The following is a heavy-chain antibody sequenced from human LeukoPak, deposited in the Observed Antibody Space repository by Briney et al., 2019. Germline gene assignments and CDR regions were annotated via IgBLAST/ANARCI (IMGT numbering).Heavy chain of an antibody. D-gene: IGHD3-10*01. CDR2: ISSSSSYI. CDR1: GLTFSSYA. V-gene: IGHV3-21*01. Sequence: SGGSLRLSCAASGLTFSSYALNWVRQAPGKGLEWVSSISSSSSYIYYADSVKGRFTISRDNAKNSLYLQMNSLRAEETAVYYCARERDLNYYGSGRRSYYYGMDVWGQGTTVTVSS. J-gene: IGHJ6*02. CDR3: ARERDLNYYGSGRRSYYYGMDV.